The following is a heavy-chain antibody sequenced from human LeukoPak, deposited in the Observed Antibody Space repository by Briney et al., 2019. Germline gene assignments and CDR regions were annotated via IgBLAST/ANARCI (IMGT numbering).Heavy chain of an antibody. J-gene: IGHJ6*02. CDR3: ARILSSGWFQDYYYGMDV. V-gene: IGHV1-2*02. Sequence: ASVKVSCKASGYTFTSYYMHWVRQAPGQGLEWMGWINPNSGGTNYAQKFQGRVTMTRDTSISTAYMELSRLRSDDTAVYYCARILSSGWFQDYYYGMDVWGQGTTVTVSS. CDR2: INPNSGGT. CDR1: GYTFTSYY. D-gene: IGHD6-19*01.